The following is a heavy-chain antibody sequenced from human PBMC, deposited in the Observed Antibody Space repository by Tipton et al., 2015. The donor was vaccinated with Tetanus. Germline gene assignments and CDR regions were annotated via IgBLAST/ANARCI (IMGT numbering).Heavy chain of an antibody. CDR1: GYTFKNYD. D-gene: IGHD1-26*01. CDR2: MNPDSGST. Sequence: QVQLVQSGAEVKKPGASVRVSCKASGYTFKNYDVNWVRQAPGQGPERMGWMNPDSGSTGVAQKFQGRVTMTRDTSINTAYMELTSLTSDDTAVYFCARGRRSFYLDSWGQGTHVTVSS. J-gene: IGHJ4*02. V-gene: IGHV1-8*01. CDR3: ARGRRSFYLDS.